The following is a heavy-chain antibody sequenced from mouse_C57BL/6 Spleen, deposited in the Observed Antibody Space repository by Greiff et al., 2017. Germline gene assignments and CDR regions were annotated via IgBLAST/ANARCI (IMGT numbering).Heavy chain of an antibody. V-gene: IGHV1-69*01. D-gene: IGHD2-3*01. CDR2: IDPSDSYT. CDR3: ARWLLPGAMDD. CDR1: GYTFTSYW. Sequence: QVQLQQSGAELVMPGASVKLSCKASGYTFTSYWMHWVKQRPGQGLEWIGEIDPSDSYTNSTQKFKGKSTLTVDKSSSTAYLQLSSLTSEDSAVYYCARWLLPGAMDDWGQGTSGTVSS. J-gene: IGHJ4*01.